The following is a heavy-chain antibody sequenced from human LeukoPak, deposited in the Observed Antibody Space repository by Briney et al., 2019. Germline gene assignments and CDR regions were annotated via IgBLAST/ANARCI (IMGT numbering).Heavy chain of an antibody. D-gene: IGHD1-26*01. Sequence: ASVKVSCKASGYTFTGNYLHWVRQAPGQGLEWMGWINTNNGGTSYAQTFLGRVTMTRDTSISTAYLELASLRSDDTAVYYCARGAVGMLGPNNPFDYWGQGTLVTLSS. J-gene: IGHJ4*02. CDR2: INTNNGGT. CDR1: GYTFTGNY. V-gene: IGHV1-2*02. CDR3: ARGAVGMLGPNNPFDY.